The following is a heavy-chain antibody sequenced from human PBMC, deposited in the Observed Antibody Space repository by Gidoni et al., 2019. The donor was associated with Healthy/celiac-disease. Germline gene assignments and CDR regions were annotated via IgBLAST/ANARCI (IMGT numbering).Heavy chain of an antibody. J-gene: IGHJ5*02. CDR3: AREKEYYYDSRRNWFDP. D-gene: IGHD3-22*01. Sequence: QLQLQESGPGLVKPSETLSLTFTVSGGSISSSIYYWGWIRQPPGKGLEWIGSIYYSGSTYYNPSLKSRVTISVDTSKNQFSLKLSSVTAADTAVYYCAREKEYYYDSRRNWFDPWGQGTLVTVSS. V-gene: IGHV4-39*07. CDR2: IYYSGST. CDR1: GGSISSSIYY.